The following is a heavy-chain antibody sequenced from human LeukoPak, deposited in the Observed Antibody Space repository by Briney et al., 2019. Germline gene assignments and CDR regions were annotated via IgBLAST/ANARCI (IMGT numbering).Heavy chain of an antibody. CDR2: XXPIFGTA. CDR3: ARVPADDYYYYYGMDV. J-gene: IGHJ6*02. CDR1: GGTFSSYA. D-gene: IGHD2-2*01. V-gene: IGHV1-69*13. Sequence: SVKVSCKASGGTFSSYAISWVRQAPGQGLEWMXXXXPIFGTANYAQKFQGXVTITADESTSTAYMELSSLRSEDTAVYYCARVPADDYYYYYGMDVWGQGTTVTVSS.